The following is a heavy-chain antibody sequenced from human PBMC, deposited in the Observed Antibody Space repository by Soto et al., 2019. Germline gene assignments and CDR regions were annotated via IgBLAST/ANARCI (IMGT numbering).Heavy chain of an antibody. CDR1: GYTFTSYA. Sequence: QVQLVQSGAEVKKPGASVKVSCKASGYTFTSYAMHWVRQAPGQRLEWMGWINAGNGNTKYSQKFQGRVTITRDTSASTAYMVLSSLRSEDTAVYYCARGPYGSGRYYSWGQGTLVTVSS. J-gene: IGHJ4*02. D-gene: IGHD3-10*01. CDR3: ARGPYGSGRYYS. CDR2: INAGNGNT. V-gene: IGHV1-3*01.